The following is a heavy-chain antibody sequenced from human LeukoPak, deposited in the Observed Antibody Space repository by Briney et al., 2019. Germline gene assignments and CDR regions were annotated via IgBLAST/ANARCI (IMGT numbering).Heavy chain of an antibody. CDR1: GFSFGDYS. CDR3: TRRYNYDSSGYYYVRDAFDI. Sequence: GGSLRLSCTSSGFSFGDYSMTWVRQAPGKGLEWVGFIRSKAYGGTTGYAASVKGRFTISRDDSKSIAYLQMNSLKTEDTAVYYCTRRYNYDSSGYYYVRDAFDIWGQGTMVTVSS. CDR2: IRSKAYGGTT. J-gene: IGHJ3*02. V-gene: IGHV3-49*04. D-gene: IGHD3-22*01.